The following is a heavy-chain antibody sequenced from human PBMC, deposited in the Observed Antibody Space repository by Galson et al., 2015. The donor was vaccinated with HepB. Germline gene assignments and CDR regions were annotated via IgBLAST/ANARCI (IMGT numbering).Heavy chain of an antibody. CDR2: ISYDGSNK. Sequence: SLRLSCAASGFTFSSYAVHWVRQAPGKGLEWVAVISYDGSNKYYADSVKGRFTISRDNSKNTLYLQMNSLRAEDTAVYYCARDDLGGYSYGLPADYWGQGTLVTVSS. J-gene: IGHJ4*02. V-gene: IGHV3-30*04. CDR1: GFTFSSYA. D-gene: IGHD5-18*01. CDR3: ARDDLGGYSYGLPADY.